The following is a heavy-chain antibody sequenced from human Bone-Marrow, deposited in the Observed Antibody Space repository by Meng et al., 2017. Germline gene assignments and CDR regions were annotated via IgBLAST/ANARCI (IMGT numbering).Heavy chain of an antibody. V-gene: IGHV3-48*03. J-gene: IGHJ4*02. CDR3: SREGTFFFDY. D-gene: IGHD3-10*01. CDR2: ISSSGSTR. CDR1: GFTFSSYE. Sequence: GGTLRLSCADSGFTFSSYEINWVRQAPGKGLELVSYISSSGSTRYYADSWKGRFTISRDNAKNSLYLQMNSMRAEDTAVYYCSREGTFFFDYWGQGTLVTVSS.